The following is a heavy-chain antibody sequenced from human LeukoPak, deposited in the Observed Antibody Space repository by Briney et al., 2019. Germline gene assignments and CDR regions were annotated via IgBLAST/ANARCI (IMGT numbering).Heavy chain of an antibody. J-gene: IGHJ4*02. D-gene: IGHD3-10*01. CDR2: ISGNGGST. Sequence: GGSLRLSCAASGFTFSSYAMRWVRQAPGKGLEYVSAISGNGGSTYYANSVKGRFTISRDNFKKTLYIQMGRLREKDTALYSCARGALELYYYGSWSYLYTYSFDYRGQGTLVTVS. CDR1: GFTFSSYA. V-gene: IGHV3-64*01. CDR3: ARGALELYYYGSWSYLYTYSFDY.